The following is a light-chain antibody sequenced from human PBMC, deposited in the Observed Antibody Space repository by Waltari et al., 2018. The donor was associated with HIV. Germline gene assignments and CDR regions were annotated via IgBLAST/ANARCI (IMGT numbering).Light chain of an antibody. CDR2: AAS. V-gene: IGKV1-9*01. Sequence: DIQLTQSPSFMSASVGDRVTITCRARQGIGSNLAWYRQNPGQAPRLLIFAASTLESGVPSSFSGSGSGTEFALTIKSLQPEDFATYYCQHLNTYPLFTFGPGTTVDIK. CDR3: QHLNTYPLFT. J-gene: IGKJ3*01. CDR1: QGIGSN.